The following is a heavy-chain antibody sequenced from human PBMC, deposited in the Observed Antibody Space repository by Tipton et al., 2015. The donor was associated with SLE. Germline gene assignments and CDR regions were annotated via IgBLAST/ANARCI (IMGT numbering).Heavy chain of an antibody. D-gene: IGHD2-21*02. CDR3: ARDPVDGYGFFDY. J-gene: IGHJ4*02. Sequence: TLSLTCTVSGGSIGPYYWHWIRQSPGKALEWIGYIYFDGNSNGRGNYNPSLKSRVTISLDTSKNQFFLELNSVTAADTAVYYCARDPVDGYGFFDYWGQRTLVTVSS. CDR1: GGSIGPYY. CDR2: IYFDGNS. V-gene: IGHV4-4*08.